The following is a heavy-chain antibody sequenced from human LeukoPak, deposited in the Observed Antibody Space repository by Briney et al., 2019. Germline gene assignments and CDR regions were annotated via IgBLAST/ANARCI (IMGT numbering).Heavy chain of an antibody. CDR1: GFTFSSYG. CDR3: AKEGNTAMVYGMDV. J-gene: IGHJ6*02. V-gene: IGHV3-30*18. CDR2: ISYDGSNK. D-gene: IGHD5-18*01. Sequence: GGSLRLSCAASGFTFSSYGMHWVRQAPGKGLEWVAVISYDGSNKYYADSVKGRFTISRDNSKNTLYLQMNSLRAEDTAVYYCAKEGNTAMVYGMDVWGQGTTVTVSS.